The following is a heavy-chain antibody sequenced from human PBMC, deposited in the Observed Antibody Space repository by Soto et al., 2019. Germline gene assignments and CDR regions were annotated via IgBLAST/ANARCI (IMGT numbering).Heavy chain of an antibody. V-gene: IGHV4-34*01. Sequence: SETLSLTCAVYGGSFSGYYWSWIRQPPGKGLEWIGEINHSGSTNYNPSLKSRVTISVDTSKNQFSLKLSSVTAADTAVYYCARVGRDYDFWGGPSRRWFDPWGQGTLVTVSS. CDR1: GGSFSGYY. D-gene: IGHD3-3*01. CDR3: ARVGRDYDFWGGPSRRWFDP. J-gene: IGHJ5*02. CDR2: INHSGST.